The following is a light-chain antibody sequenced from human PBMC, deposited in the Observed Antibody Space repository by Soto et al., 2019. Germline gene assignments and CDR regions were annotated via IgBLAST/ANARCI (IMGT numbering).Light chain of an antibody. J-gene: IGKJ4*01. CDR2: DAS. CDR3: HQRSNWPST. CDR1: QSVSRY. V-gene: IGKV3-11*01. Sequence: EIVLTQSPATLSLSPGERATLSCRASQSVSRYLAWYQQKPSQAPRLLIYDASSRATGIPARFSGSGSGTDFTLTITSVEPEDIAVYYCHQRSNWPSTFGGGTKVEIK.